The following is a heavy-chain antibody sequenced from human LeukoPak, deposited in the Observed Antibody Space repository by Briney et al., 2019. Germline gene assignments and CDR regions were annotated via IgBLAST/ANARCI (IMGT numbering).Heavy chain of an antibody. CDR1: GFTFSSYW. CDR2: IKQDGSEK. V-gene: IGHV3-7*01. Sequence: EGSLRLSCAGSGFTFSSYWMSWVRQAPGKGLEWVADIKQDGSEKYYVDSVKGRFTISRDNAKNSLYLQMNSLRAEDTAVYYCARFSMASVPSDAFDIWGQGTEVTVSS. D-gene: IGHD2/OR15-2a*01. J-gene: IGHJ3*02. CDR3: ARFSMASVPSDAFDI.